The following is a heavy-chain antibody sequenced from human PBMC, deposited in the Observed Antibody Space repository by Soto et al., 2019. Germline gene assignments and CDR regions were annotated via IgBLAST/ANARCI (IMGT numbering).Heavy chain of an antibody. CDR3: ARVDYYDSSGYPFY. CDR2: ISSSSSYI. V-gene: IGHV3-21*01. D-gene: IGHD3-22*01. J-gene: IGHJ4*02. CDR1: GFTFSSYS. Sequence: GGSLRHSCASSGFTFSSYSMNWVRQAPGKGLEWVSSISSSSSYIYYADSVKGRFTISRDNAKNSLYLQMNSLRAEDTAVYYCARVDYYDSSGYPFYWGQGTLVTVSS.